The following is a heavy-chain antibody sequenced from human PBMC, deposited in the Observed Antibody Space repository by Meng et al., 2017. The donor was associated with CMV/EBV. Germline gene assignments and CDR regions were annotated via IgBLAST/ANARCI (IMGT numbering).Heavy chain of an antibody. CDR1: GYTFTGYY. D-gene: IGHD5-12*01. J-gene: IGHJ6*02. V-gene: IGHV1-69*02. CDR3: ARSSGYDRYGMDV. Sequence: SVKVSCKASGYTFTGYYMHWVRQAPGQGLEWMGRIIPILGIANYAQKFQGRVTITADKSTSTAYMELSSLRSEDTAVYYCARSSGYDRYGMDVWGQGTTVTVSS. CDR2: IIPILGIA.